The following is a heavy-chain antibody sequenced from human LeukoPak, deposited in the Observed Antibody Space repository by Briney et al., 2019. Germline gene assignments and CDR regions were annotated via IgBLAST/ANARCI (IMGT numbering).Heavy chain of an antibody. V-gene: IGHV4-59*01. CDR1: GGSISSYY. D-gene: IGHD6-13*01. CDR3: ASIAAAGTGYFDY. CDR2: IYYSRST. Sequence: SETLSLTCTVSGGSISSYYWSWIRQPPGKGLEWIGYIYYSRSTNYNPSLKSRVTISVDTSKNQFSLKLSSVTAADTAVYYCASIAAAGTGYFDYWGQGTLVTVSS. J-gene: IGHJ4*02.